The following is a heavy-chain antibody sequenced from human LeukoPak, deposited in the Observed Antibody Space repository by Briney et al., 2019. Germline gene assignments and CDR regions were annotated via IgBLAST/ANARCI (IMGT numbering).Heavy chain of an antibody. CDR2: IYYSGST. Sequence: SQTLSLTCTVSGGSISSGDYYWSWIRQPPGEGLEWIGYIYYSGSTYYNPSLKSRVTISVDTSKNQFSLKLSSVTAADTAVYYCARVARYCSSTSCRLYYFDYWGQGTLVTVSS. V-gene: IGHV4-30-4*08. CDR1: GGSISSGDYY. D-gene: IGHD2-2*01. J-gene: IGHJ4*02. CDR3: ARVARYCSSTSCRLYYFDY.